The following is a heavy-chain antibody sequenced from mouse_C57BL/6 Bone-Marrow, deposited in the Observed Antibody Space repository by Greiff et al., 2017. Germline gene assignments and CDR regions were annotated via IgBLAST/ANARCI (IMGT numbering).Heavy chain of an antibody. CDR2: IDPSDSYT. Sequence: QVQLQQPGAELVKPGASVKLSCKASGYTFTSYWMQWVKQRPGQGLEWIGEIDPSDSYTNYNQKFKGKATLTVDTSSSTAYMQLSSLTSEDSAVYYCALLLRYWGQGTTLTVSS. D-gene: IGHD1-1*01. CDR3: ALLLRY. V-gene: IGHV1-50*01. CDR1: GYTFTSYW. J-gene: IGHJ2*01.